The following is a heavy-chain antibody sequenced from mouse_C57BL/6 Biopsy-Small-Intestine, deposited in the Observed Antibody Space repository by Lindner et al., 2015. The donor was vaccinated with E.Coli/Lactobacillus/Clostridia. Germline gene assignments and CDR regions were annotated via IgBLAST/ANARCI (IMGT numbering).Heavy chain of an antibody. CDR2: ILPIFGIP. D-gene: IGHD2-3*01. CDR3: ARPARYEMRHRYAMDV. Sequence: SVKVSCKTSGGSFNNCATSWVRQAPGQGLEWMGGILPIFGIPNYAQKFQGRVTITADDSTNTVYMELSSLRSEDTAVYYCARPARYEMRHRYAMDVWGQGTTVTVSS. V-gene: IGHV1-81*01. J-gene: IGHJ4*01. CDR1: GGSFNNCA.